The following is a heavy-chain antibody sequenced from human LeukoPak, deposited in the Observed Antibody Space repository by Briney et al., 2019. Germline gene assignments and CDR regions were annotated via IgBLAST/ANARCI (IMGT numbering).Heavy chain of an antibody. V-gene: IGHV3-23*01. J-gene: IGHJ4*02. CDR3: AKVTMVRGVTIDY. Sequence: GGSLRLPCAASGFTFSSYAMSWVRQAPGKGLEWVSAISGSGGSTYYADSVKGRFTISRDNSKNTLYLQMNSLRAEDTAVYYCAKVTMVRGVTIDYWGQGTLVTVSS. CDR2: ISGSGGST. D-gene: IGHD3-10*01. CDR1: GFTFSSYA.